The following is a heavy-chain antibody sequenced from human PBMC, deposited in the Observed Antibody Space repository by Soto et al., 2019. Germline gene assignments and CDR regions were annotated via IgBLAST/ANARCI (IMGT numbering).Heavy chain of an antibody. CDR2: IIPPLDKT. D-gene: IGHD1-1*01. CDR3: APTTGALVPVPS. Sequence: QVQLVQSGAEVKRPGSSVHVSCKASGGSFSSYTVSWVRQAPGQGLEWMGRIIPPLDKTNYAQKFQGRPTITADRSRSTVYMELSSLGFEDTAVYYCAPTTGALVPVPSWGLGTLVTVSS. V-gene: IGHV1-69*02. CDR1: GGSFSSYT. J-gene: IGHJ5*02.